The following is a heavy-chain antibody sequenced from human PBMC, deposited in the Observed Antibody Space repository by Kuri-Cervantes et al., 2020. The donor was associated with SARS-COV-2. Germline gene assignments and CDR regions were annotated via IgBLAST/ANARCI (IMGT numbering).Heavy chain of an antibody. J-gene: IGHJ5*02. CDR2: INHSGST. V-gene: IGHV4-34*01. Sequence: SETLSLTCAVYGGSFSGYYWSWIRQPPGKGLEWIGEINHSGSTNCNPSLKSRVTISVDTSKNQFSLKLSSVTAADTAVYYCARGGCSSTSCYSKHQKNWFDPWGQGTLVTVSS. CDR3: ARGGCSSTSCYSKHQKNWFDP. D-gene: IGHD2-2*01. CDR1: GGSFSGYY.